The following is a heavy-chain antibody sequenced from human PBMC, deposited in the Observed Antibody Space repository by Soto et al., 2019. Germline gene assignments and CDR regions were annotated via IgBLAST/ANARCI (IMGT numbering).Heavy chain of an antibody. J-gene: IGHJ6*02. V-gene: IGHV3-30*18. CDR1: GFAFSSFG. D-gene: IGHD2-8*01. Sequence: QVQLVESGGGVVQPGRSLRLSCVASGFAFSSFGMHWVRQAPGKGLEWLAVISFDGRDQSYADSVKGRFTISRDSSNNTVSLQMSSLRPEDTAVYYCAKDLTSYCTNGSCHPTDGGQYYYAMDVWGQGTTVTVSS. CDR2: ISFDGRDQ. CDR3: AKDLTSYCTNGSCHPTDGGQYYYAMDV.